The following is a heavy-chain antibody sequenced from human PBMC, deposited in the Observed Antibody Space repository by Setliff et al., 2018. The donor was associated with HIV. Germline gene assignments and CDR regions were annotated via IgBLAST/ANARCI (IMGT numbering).Heavy chain of an antibody. CDR1: GGSISGTYY. CDR2: IYKSGSS. D-gene: IGHD2-2*01. J-gene: IGHJ4*02. CDR3: ARADCTSTSCFFGLGGGFFDS. V-gene: IGHV4-4*07. Sequence: PSETLSLTCTVSGGSISGTYYWNWIRQPAGKGLEWVGRIYKSGSSNANPSLKSRVTMSVDTSRNQFSLTLKSATAADRAVYYCARADCTSTSCFFGLGGGFFDSWGRGALVTVSS.